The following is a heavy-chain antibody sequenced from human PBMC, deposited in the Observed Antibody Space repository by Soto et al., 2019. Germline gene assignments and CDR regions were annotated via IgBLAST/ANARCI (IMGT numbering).Heavy chain of an antibody. V-gene: IGHV4-30-4*01. CDR1: GDSIASDANY. CDR3: SRVPIITPGGFDM. Sequence: QVQLQESGPGLVKPSQTLSLTCTVSGDSIASDANYWAWIRQPPGKGLEWIGYIYHRGSAYYNPSLKSRISTAFDTSKSQLSLNLTSVTAADTAVYYCSRVPIITPGGFDMWGLGTMVTVSS. D-gene: IGHD1-20*01. J-gene: IGHJ3*02. CDR2: IYHRGSA.